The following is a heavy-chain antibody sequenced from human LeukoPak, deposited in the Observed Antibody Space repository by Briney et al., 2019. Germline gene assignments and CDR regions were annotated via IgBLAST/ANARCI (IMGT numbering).Heavy chain of an antibody. V-gene: IGHV1-2*06. CDR2: INPNSGGT. D-gene: IGHD2-15*01. CDR1: GYTFTGYY. Sequence: ASVTVSCKASGYTFTGYYMHWVRQAPGQGLEWMGRINPNSGGTNYAQKFQGRVTMTRDTSISTAYMELSRLRSDDTAVYYCASISAGYCSGGSCYQHDYWGQGTLVTVSS. J-gene: IGHJ4*02. CDR3: ASISAGYCSGGSCYQHDY.